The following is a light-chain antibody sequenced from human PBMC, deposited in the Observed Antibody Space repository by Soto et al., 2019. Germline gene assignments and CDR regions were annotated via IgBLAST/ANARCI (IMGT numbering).Light chain of an antibody. CDR2: GAS. Sequence: EIVMTQSPATLSVSPLERATLSCRASQSVNIYLAWYQQKPGQAPTLLIYGASIRAAGIPDRFSGSGSGTDFTLTIRRLEHEDFAVYYCQQYGSSPRAFGQGTKVDI. V-gene: IGKV3-20*01. CDR1: QSVNIY. CDR3: QQYGSSPRA. J-gene: IGKJ1*01.